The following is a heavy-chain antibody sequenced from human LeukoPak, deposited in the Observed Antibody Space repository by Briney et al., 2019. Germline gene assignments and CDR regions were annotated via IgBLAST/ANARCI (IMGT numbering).Heavy chain of an antibody. V-gene: IGHV1-46*01. D-gene: IGHD3-3*01. CDR3: ARESGSFQFLEWLYNAFDI. J-gene: IGHJ3*02. CDR2: INPNGGST. Sequence: ASVKVSCKASGYTFTGYYMHWVRQAPGQGLEWMGIINPNGGSTSYAQKFQGRVTMTRDTSTSTVYMELSSLRSEDTAVYYCARESGSFQFLEWLYNAFDIWGQGTMVTVSS. CDR1: GYTFTGYY.